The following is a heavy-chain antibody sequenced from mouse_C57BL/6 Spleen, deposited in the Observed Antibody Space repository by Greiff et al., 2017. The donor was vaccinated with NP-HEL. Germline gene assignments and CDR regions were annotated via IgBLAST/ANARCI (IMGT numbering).Heavy chain of an antibody. J-gene: IGHJ4*01. CDR2: IYPGDGDT. V-gene: IGHV1-80*01. CDR1: GYAFSSYW. D-gene: IGHD1-1*01. CDR3: ARVALFMAKDY. Sequence: VKLQESGAELVKPGASVKISCKASGYAFSSYWMNWVKQRPGKGLEWIGQIYPGDGDTNYNGKFKGKATLTADKSSSTAYMQLSSLTSEDSAVYFCARVALFMAKDYWGQGTSVTVSS.